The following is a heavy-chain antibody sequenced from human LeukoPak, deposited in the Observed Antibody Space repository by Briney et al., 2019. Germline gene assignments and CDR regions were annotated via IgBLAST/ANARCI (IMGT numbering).Heavy chain of an antibody. D-gene: IGHD3-22*01. CDR3: ARPYYYDSRIDP. Sequence: PSQTLSLTCTVSGGSISSGDYCWSWIRQPPGQGLEWIAYMYYSGSTYSNPSLKSRVNMSADTSKNQLSLKLSSETAADTAVYYCARPYYYDSRIDPWGQGILVTASS. CDR1: GGSISSGDYC. CDR2: MYYSGST. J-gene: IGHJ5*02. V-gene: IGHV4-30-4*01.